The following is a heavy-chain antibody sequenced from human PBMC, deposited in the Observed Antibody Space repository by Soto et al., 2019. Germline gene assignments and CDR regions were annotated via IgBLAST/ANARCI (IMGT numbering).Heavy chain of an antibody. CDR2: IYYSGST. CDR3: ATLPYYDILTGYSYPFDY. D-gene: IGHD3-9*01. V-gene: IGHV4-59*08. Sequence: SETLSLTCTVSGGSISSYYWSWIRQPPGEGLEWIGYIYYSGSTNYNPSLKSRVTISVDTSKNQFSLKLSSVTAADTAVYYCATLPYYDILTGYSYPFDYWGQGTLVTVSS. J-gene: IGHJ4*02. CDR1: GGSISSYY.